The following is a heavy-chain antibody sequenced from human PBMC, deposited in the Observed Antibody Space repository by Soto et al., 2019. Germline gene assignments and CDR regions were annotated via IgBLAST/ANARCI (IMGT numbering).Heavy chain of an antibody. J-gene: IGHJ4*02. CDR1: GGTFSSYA. Sequence: QVQLVQSGAEVKKPGSSVKVSCKAPGGTFSSYALSWVRQAPGQGLEWMGGIIPMSGATNYAQKFQGRVTFTADESTNTAYLELTSLRSEDTAVYYCARGGPENDYWGQGTLVTVSS. CDR2: IIPMSGAT. CDR3: ARGGPENDY. D-gene: IGHD1-26*01. V-gene: IGHV1-69*12.